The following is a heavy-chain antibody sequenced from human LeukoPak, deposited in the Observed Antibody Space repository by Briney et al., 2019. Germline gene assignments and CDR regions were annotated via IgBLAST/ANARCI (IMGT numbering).Heavy chain of an antibody. J-gene: IGHJ4*02. CDR2: INAGNGNT. CDR3: ARGRDYGDYLSLDY. D-gene: IGHD4-17*01. CDR1: GYTLTSYA. Sequence: ASVKVSCKASGYTLTSYAMHWVRQAPGQRLEWMGWINAGNGNTKYSQKFQGRVTITRDTSAGTAYMELSSLRSEDTAVYYCARGRDYGDYLSLDYWGQGTLVTVSS. V-gene: IGHV1-3*01.